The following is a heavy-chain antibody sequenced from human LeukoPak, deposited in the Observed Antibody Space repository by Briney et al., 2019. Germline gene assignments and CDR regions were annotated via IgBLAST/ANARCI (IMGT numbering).Heavy chain of an antibody. CDR3: ARDTSGEYDFWSGYQNVNYFDY. CDR1: GFTFGDYA. V-gene: IGHV3-11*04. D-gene: IGHD3-3*01. CDR2: ISSSGSKI. J-gene: IGHJ4*02. Sequence: GGSLRLSCTASGFTFGDYAMSWVRQAPGKGLEWVSYISSSGSKIYYADSVKGRFTISRDNAKNSLYLQMNSLRAEDTAVYYCARDTSGEYDFWSGYQNVNYFDYWGQGTLVTVSS.